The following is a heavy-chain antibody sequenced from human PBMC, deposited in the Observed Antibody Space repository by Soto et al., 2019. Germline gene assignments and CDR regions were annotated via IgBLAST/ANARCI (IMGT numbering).Heavy chain of an antibody. CDR2: ISGSGGST. D-gene: IGHD3-3*01. CDR1: GFTFSSYA. V-gene: IGHV3-23*01. CDR3: AKDLVRFLEWLFPFDY. Sequence: HPGGSLRLSCAASGFTFSSYAMSWVRQAPGKGLEWVSAISGSGGSTYYADSVKGRFTISRDNSKNTLYLQMNSLRAEDTAVYYCAKDLVRFLEWLFPFDYWGQGTLVTVSS. J-gene: IGHJ4*02.